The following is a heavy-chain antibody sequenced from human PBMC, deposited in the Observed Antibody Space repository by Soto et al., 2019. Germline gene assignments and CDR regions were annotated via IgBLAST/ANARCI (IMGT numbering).Heavy chain of an antibody. CDR3: ARGFPTRVVVVPAAILGEFDY. CDR2: IDPSDSYT. J-gene: IGHJ4*02. D-gene: IGHD2-2*01. Sequence: PGESLKISCKGSGYSFTSYWISWVRQMPGKGLEWMGRIDPSDSYTNYSPSFQGHVTISADKSISTAYLQWSSLKASDTAMYYCARGFPTRVVVVPAAILGEFDYWGQGTLVTVSS. CDR1: GYSFTSYW. V-gene: IGHV5-10-1*01.